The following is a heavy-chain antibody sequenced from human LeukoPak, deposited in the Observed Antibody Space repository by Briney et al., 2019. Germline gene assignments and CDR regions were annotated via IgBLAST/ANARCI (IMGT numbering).Heavy chain of an antibody. CDR1: GFTFSSYA. D-gene: IGHD1-1*01. J-gene: IGHJ4*02. CDR2: AGRSGIDT. Sequence: GGSLRLSCVASGFTFSSYAVSWFRQAPGKGLEWVSTAGRSGIDTYYADSVRGRFTISKVSSKNTLHMNSLSAEDTAIYYCVKHSGGVYGNSDSWGQGIMVIVSS. V-gene: IGHV3-23*01. CDR3: VKHSGGVYGNSDS.